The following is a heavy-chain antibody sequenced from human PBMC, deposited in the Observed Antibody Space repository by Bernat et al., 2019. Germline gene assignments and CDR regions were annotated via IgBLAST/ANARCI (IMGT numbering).Heavy chain of an antibody. D-gene: IGHD3-10*01. CDR2: IKSKTDGGTT. CDR1: GFTFSNAW. CDR3: TTDPMVRVYYCYYGMDV. J-gene: IGHJ6*02. Sequence: EVQLVESGGGLVKPGGSLRLSCAASGFTFSNAWMSWVRQAPGKGLEWVGRIKSKTDGGTTDYAAPVKGRFTISRDDSKNTLYLQMNSLKTEDTAVYYCTTDPMVRVYYCYYGMDVWGQGTTVTVSS. V-gene: IGHV3-15*01.